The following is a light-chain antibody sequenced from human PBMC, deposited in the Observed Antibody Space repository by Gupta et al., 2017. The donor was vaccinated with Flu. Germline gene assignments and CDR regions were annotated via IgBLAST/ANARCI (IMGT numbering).Light chain of an antibody. Sequence: GQTANMACGGKNSGRDTVHWYQQKPGKAPVVVLYDDDFRPSVVPDRFSGSNSGNTATLTIRRVEAGDEADYYWQVWDNSTGRGLLGGGTMMT. V-gene: IGLV3-21*02. CDR2: DDD. CDR1: NSGRDT. CDR3: QVWDNSTGRGL. J-gene: IGLJ3*02.